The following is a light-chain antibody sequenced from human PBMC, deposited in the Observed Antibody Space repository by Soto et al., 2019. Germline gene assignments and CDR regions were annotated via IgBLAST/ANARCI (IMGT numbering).Light chain of an antibody. V-gene: IGKV1-27*01. CDR2: AAS. J-gene: IGKJ4*01. CDR1: QGIGVY. Sequence: DIQMTQSPSSLSASLGDRVTITCRASQGIGVYLAWFQQKTGKVPKLLIYAASTLQSGVPSRFSGSGSGTDFTLPISSLQPEDFATYYCQKYNSAPLTFGGGTKVEIK. CDR3: QKYNSAPLT.